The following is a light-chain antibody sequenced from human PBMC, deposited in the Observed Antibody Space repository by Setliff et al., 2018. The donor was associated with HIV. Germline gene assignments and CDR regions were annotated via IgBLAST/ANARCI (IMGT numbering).Light chain of an antibody. CDR2: EVS. CDR3: NSYTSRNTYG. CDR1: SSDVGGYNY. J-gene: IGLJ1*01. Sequence: QSVLTQPASVSGSPGQSITISCTGTSSDVGGYNYVPWYQQHPGKAPKLMIYEVSNRPSGVSNRFSGSKSGNTASLTISGLQAEDEADYYCNSYTSRNTYGVGTGTKV. V-gene: IGLV2-14*01.